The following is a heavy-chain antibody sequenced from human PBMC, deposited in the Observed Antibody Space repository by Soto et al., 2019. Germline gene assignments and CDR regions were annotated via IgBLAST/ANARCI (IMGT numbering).Heavy chain of an antibody. D-gene: IGHD1-1*01. J-gene: IGHJ3*02. Sequence: PSETLSLTCAVYGGSLSGYYWSWIRQPPGKGQEWIGEINHSGSTNYNPSPKSRVTISVDTSKNQFSLKLSSVTAADTAVYYCARGRYNWNDRVAAFDIWGQGTMVT. V-gene: IGHV4-34*01. CDR2: INHSGST. CDR1: GGSLSGYY. CDR3: ARGRYNWNDRVAAFDI.